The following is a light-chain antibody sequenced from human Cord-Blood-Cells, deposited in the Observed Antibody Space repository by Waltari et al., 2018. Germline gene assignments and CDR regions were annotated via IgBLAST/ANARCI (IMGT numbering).Light chain of an antibody. CDR1: SSDVGSYNL. Sequence: QSALTQPASVSGSPGQSIPISCTGTSSDVGSYNLVSWYQQHPGKAPKLMICEVSKRPSGGSKRFSGSKSGNTASLTSSGLQAEDEADYYCCSYAGSSTPYVFGTGTKVTVL. V-gene: IGLV2-23*02. J-gene: IGLJ1*01. CDR2: EVS. CDR3: CSYAGSSTPYV.